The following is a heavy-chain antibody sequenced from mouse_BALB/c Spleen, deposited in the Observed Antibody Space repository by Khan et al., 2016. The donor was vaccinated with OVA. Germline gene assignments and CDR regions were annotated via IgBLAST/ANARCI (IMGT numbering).Heavy chain of an antibody. CDR1: GYTFTDYY. Sequence: LEESGPELVKPGASVKISCKASGYTFTDYYINWVKQKPGQGLEWIGWIYPGSANSRYSEKFKGKATLTVDTSSNTAFMQLSSLTSDDTAVYFCAGGFDFWGQGTTLTVSS. CDR2: IYPGSANS. J-gene: IGHJ2*01. CDR3: AGGFDF. V-gene: IGHV1-84*02.